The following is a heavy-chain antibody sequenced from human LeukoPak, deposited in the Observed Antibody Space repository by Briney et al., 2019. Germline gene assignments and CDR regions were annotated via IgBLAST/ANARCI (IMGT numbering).Heavy chain of an antibody. CDR3: ARSYYDILTGYRNFDY. CDR1: GGSISSGNYY. Sequence: PSETLSLTCTVSGGSISSGNYYWSWIRQPPGKGLEWIGYIYYSGSTYHNPSLKSRVTISVDTSKNQFSLKLSSVTAADTAVYYCARSYYDILTGYRNFDYWGQGTLVTVSS. V-gene: IGHV4-30-4*08. J-gene: IGHJ4*02. CDR2: IYYSGST. D-gene: IGHD3-9*01.